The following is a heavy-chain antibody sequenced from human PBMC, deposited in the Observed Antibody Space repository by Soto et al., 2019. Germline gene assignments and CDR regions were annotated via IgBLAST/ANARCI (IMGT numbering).Heavy chain of an antibody. CDR2: ISSSSSYI. CDR1: GFTFSSYS. J-gene: IGHJ5*02. Sequence: EVQLVESGGGLVKPGGSLRLSCAASGFTFSSYSMNWVRQAPGKGLEWVSSISSSSSYIYYADSVKGRFTISRDNAKNSLYLQMNSLRAEDTAVYYCARDRRTTVVRNWFDPWGQGTLVTVSS. CDR3: ARDRRTTVVRNWFDP. V-gene: IGHV3-21*01. D-gene: IGHD4-17*01.